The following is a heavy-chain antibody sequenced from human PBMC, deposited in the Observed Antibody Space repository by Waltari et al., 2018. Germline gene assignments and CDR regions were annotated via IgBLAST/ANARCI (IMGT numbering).Heavy chain of an antibody. J-gene: IGHJ2*01. V-gene: IGHV1-8*01. CDR2: MNPNSGNT. D-gene: IGHD1-1*01. CDR3: AKGPHEWNQQDDNWYFDL. Sequence: QVQLVQSGAEVKKPGASVKVSCKASGYTFTSYDINWVRQATGQGLEWMGWMNPNSGNTGDEQKFQGRVTMTRNTSISTAYMELSSLRAEDTAVYYCAKGPHEWNQQDDNWYFDLWGRGTLVTVSS. CDR1: GYTFTSYD.